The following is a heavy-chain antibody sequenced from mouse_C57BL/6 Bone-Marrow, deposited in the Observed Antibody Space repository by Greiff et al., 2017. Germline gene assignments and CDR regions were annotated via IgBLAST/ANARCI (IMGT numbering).Heavy chain of an antibody. Sequence: QVQLQQPGAELVKPGASVKLSCKASGYTFTSYWMQWVKQRPGQGLEWIGEIDPSDSYTNYNQKFKGKATLTVDTSSSTAYMQLSRLTSEDSAVYYCADDYGYYAMDYWGQGTSVTVSS. V-gene: IGHV1-50*01. D-gene: IGHD2-4*01. J-gene: IGHJ4*01. CDR1: GYTFTSYW. CDR3: ADDYGYYAMDY. CDR2: IDPSDSYT.